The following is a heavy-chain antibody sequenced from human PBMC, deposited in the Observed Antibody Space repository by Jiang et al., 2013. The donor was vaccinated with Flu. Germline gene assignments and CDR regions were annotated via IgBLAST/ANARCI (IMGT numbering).Heavy chain of an antibody. V-gene: IGHV1-2*04. J-gene: IGHJ5*02. CDR3: ARVGIAARRGGGWFDP. D-gene: IGHD6-6*01. CDR2: INPNSGGT. Sequence: MHWVATGPSDKGVEWMGWINPNSGGTNYAQKFQGWVTMTRDTSISTAYMELSRLRSDDTAVYYCARVGIAARRGGGWFDPWGQGTLVTVSS.